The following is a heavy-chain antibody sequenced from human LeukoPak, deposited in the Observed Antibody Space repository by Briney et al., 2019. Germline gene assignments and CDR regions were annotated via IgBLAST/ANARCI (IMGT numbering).Heavy chain of an antibody. CDR1: GFTFSSHA. CDR3: ARESSGINWFDP. Sequence: GGSLRLSCAASGFTFSSHAMNWVRQAPGKGLEWVSGISGSGTSTYYGDSVKGHFTISRDNSKNTLYLQMNSLRAEDTAVYYCARESSGINWFDPWGQGTLVTVSS. D-gene: IGHD6-19*01. CDR2: ISGSGTST. V-gene: IGHV3-23*01. J-gene: IGHJ5*02.